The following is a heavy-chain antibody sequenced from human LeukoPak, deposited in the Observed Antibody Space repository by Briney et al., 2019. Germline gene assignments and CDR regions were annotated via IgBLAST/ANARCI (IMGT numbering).Heavy chain of an antibody. D-gene: IGHD1-26*01. CDR1: GGSISSYY. J-gene: IGHJ4*02. CDR3: ARTLSGDYFDY. Sequence: SETLSLTCTVSGGSISSYYWSWIRQPPGKGLEWVGYIYYSGSTNYNPSLKSRVTVSVDTSKNQFSLKLSSVTAADTAVYYCARTLSGDYFDYWGQGTLVTVSS. V-gene: IGHV4-59*01. CDR2: IYYSGST.